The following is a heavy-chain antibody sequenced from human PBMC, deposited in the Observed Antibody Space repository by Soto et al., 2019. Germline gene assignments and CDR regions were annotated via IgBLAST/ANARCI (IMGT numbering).Heavy chain of an antibody. CDR1: GGTFSSYA. D-gene: IGHD3-22*01. CDR3: AREQHETYYYDSSGYYPLLH. Sequence: SLKVSCKASGGTFSSYAVSWVRRAPGQGLEWMGGIIPIFGTANCAQKFQGRVTITADESTSTAYMELSSLRSEDTAVYYCAREQHETYYYDSSGYYPLLHWGQGTLVTVSS. V-gene: IGHV1-69*13. J-gene: IGHJ4*02. CDR2: IIPIFGTA.